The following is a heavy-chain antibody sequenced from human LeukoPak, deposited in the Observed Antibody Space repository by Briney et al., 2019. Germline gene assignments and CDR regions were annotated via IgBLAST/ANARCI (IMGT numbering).Heavy chain of an antibody. Sequence: GGSLRLSCTASGFTFSSYEMNWVRQAPGKGLEWVSAISGSGGSTYYADSVKGRFTISRDNSKNTLYLQMNSLRAEDTAVYYCAKQWLVRYNWFDPWGQGTLVTVSS. D-gene: IGHD6-19*01. CDR3: AKQWLVRYNWFDP. CDR2: ISGSGGST. J-gene: IGHJ5*02. CDR1: GFTFSSYE. V-gene: IGHV3-23*01.